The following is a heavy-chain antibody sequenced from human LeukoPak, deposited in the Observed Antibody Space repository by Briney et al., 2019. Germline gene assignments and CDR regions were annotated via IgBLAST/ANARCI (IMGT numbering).Heavy chain of an antibody. D-gene: IGHD3-22*01. CDR2: VNSGGDGR. J-gene: IGHJ4*02. V-gene: IGHV3-23*01. CDR1: GFTFSSYA. Sequence: SGGSLRLSCAASGFTFSSYAMSWVRQAPGKGLEWVSAVNSGGDGRYYTDSVRGRFTIPRDNSKHTVYLQMNSLRAEDTAVYYCAKAFWTYDSSGYYPWGTFEDYWGQGTLVTVSS. CDR3: AKAFWTYDSSGYYPWGTFEDY.